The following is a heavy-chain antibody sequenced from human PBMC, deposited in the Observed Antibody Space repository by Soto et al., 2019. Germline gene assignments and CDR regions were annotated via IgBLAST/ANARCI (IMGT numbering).Heavy chain of an antibody. Sequence: SETLSLTCTVSGGSISSSSYYWGWIRQPPGKGLEWIGSIYYSGSTYYNPSLKSRVTISVDTSKNQFSLKLSSVTAADTAVYYCVRQWLYCSGGSCYYNWFDPWGQGTLVTVSS. D-gene: IGHD2-15*01. CDR2: IYYSGST. J-gene: IGHJ5*02. CDR3: VRQWLYCSGGSCYYNWFDP. CDR1: GGSISSSSYY. V-gene: IGHV4-39*01.